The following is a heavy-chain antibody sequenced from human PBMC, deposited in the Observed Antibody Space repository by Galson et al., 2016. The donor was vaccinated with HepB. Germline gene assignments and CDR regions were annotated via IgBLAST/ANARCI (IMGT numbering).Heavy chain of an antibody. CDR1: GFTFSIYH. J-gene: IGHJ6*02. CDR2: ISDSSSTI. V-gene: IGHV3-48*02. CDR3: ARDATTVTTNYYYGMDV. Sequence: SLRLSCAASGFTFSIYHLNWVRQAPGKGLEWVSYISDSSSTIYYADSVKGRFTISRDNAKNSLYLQMNSLRDEDTAVYYCARDATTVTTNYYYGMDVWGQGTTVTVSS. D-gene: IGHD4-11*01.